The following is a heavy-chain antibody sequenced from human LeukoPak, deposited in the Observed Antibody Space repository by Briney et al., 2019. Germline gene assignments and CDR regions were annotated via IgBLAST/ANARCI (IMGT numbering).Heavy chain of an antibody. Sequence: PGGSLRLPCAASGFTFSSYWMSWVRQDPGKGLEWVANIKQDGSEKYYVDSVKGRFTISRDNAKNSLYLQMNSLRAEDTAVYYCARADSSIAARLSRSSIFNYYYYMDVWGKGTTVTVSS. CDR1: GFTFSSYW. D-gene: IGHD6-6*01. CDR3: ARADSSIAARLSRSSIFNYYYYMDV. CDR2: IKQDGSEK. J-gene: IGHJ6*03. V-gene: IGHV3-7*01.